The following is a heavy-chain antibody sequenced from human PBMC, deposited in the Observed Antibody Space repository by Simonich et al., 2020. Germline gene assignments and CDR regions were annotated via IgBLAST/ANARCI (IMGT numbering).Heavy chain of an antibody. CDR1: GYTFTGYY. CDR3: ASSKLATIDY. D-gene: IGHD5-12*01. V-gene: IGHV1-2*02. CDR2: INPNSGGT. Sequence: QVQLVQSGAEVKKPGASVKVSCKASGYTFTGYYMHWVRQAPGQGLEWMGWINPNSGGTNYAQKLQVRVTMTRDTSISTAYMELSRLRSDDTAVYYCASSKLATIDYRGQGTLVTVSS. J-gene: IGHJ4*02.